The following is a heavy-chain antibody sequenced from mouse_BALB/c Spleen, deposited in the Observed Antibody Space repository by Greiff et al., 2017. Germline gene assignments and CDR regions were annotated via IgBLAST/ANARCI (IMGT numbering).Heavy chain of an antibody. Sequence: EVQRVESGGGLVQPGGSRKLSCAASGFTFSSFGMHWVRQAPEKGLEWVAYISSGSSTIYYADTVKGRFTITRDNPKNTLFLQMTSLRSEDTAMYDCARESFSSWGGFDYWGQGTTLTVSS. J-gene: IGHJ2*01. CDR1: GFTFSSFG. CDR2: ISSGSSTI. CDR3: ARESFSSWGGFDY. V-gene: IGHV5-17*02. D-gene: IGHD4-1*01.